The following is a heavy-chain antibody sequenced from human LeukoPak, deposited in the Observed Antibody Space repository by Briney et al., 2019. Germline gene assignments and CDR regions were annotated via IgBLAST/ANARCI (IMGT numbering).Heavy chain of an antibody. CDR3: ARDGRKEYQLLCAFDI. CDR1: GFTFSSYS. V-gene: IGHV3-21*01. J-gene: IGHJ3*02. Sequence: PGGSLRLSCAASGFTFSSYSMNWVRQAPGKGLEWVSSISSSSSYIYYADSVKGRFTISRDNAKNSLYLQMNSLRAEDTAVYYCARDGRKEYQLLCAFDIWGQGTMVTVSS. CDR2: ISSSSSYI. D-gene: IGHD2-2*01.